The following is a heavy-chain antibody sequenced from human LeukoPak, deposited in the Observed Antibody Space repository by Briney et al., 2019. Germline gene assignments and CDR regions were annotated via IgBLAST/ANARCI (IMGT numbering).Heavy chain of an antibody. V-gene: IGHV3-11*01. J-gene: IGHJ4*02. CDR2: ISSSGSTI. Sequence: PGGSLRLSCAASGFTFSDYYMSWIRQAPGEGLEWVSYISSSGSTIYYADSVKGRFTIPRDNAKNSLYLQMNSLRAEDTAVYYCAGFLSYYYDSSGYNSYWGQGTLVTVSS. CDR1: GFTFSDYY. CDR3: AGFLSYYYDSSGYNSY. D-gene: IGHD3-22*01.